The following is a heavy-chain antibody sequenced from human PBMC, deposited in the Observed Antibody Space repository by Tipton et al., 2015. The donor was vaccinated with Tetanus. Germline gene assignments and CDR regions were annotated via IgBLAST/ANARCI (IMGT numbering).Heavy chain of an antibody. CDR3: AKDPASRGWFDP. CDR1: GFTFKKYA. J-gene: IGHJ5*02. Sequence: GSLRLSCVASGFTFKKYATSWVRQAPGKGLEWVSAIGGDGTSMNYTDSVKGRFTLSRDNSKNTVYLQMNSLRDEDTAVYYCAKDPASRGWFDPWGQGTLVSVSS. V-gene: IGHV3-23*01. CDR2: IGGDGTSM.